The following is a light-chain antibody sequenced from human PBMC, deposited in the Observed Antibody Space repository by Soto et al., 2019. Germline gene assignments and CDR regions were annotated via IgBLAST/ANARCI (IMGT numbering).Light chain of an antibody. CDR3: QQYGMSPRT. CDR1: QSISSSS. CDR2: DAS. Sequence: EIVLTQSPGTLSLSPGERATLSCRASQSISSSSLAWYQPKPGQAPRLLIYDASSRATGIPDRFSGSGSGTDFTLTISRLEPEDFAVYYCQQYGMSPRTFGQGTKVEIK. V-gene: IGKV3-20*01. J-gene: IGKJ1*01.